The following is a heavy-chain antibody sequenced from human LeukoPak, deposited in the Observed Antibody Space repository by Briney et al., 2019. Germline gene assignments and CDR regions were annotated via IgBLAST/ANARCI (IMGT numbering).Heavy chain of an antibody. Sequence: AGGSLRLSCAASGFTFSSYWMSWVRQAPGKGLEWVANIKQDGSEKYYVDSVKGRFTISRDNAKNSLYLQMNSLRAEDTAVYYCASPYYDILTGYFAAFDYWGQGTLVTVSS. CDR2: IKQDGSEK. CDR3: ASPYYDILTGYFAAFDY. CDR1: GFTFSSYW. D-gene: IGHD3-9*01. V-gene: IGHV3-7*01. J-gene: IGHJ4*02.